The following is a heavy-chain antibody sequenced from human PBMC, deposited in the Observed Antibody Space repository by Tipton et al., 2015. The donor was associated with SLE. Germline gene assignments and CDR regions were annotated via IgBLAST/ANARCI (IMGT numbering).Heavy chain of an antibody. CDR2: INHRGST. CDR3: ARAPAPAPPTHYYYYFMDV. V-gene: IGHV4-34*01. CDR1: SDSMSSYY. D-gene: IGHD2-2*01. J-gene: IGHJ6*03. Sequence: TLSLTCTVSSDSMSSYYWSWIRQPPGKGLEWIGEINHRGSTNYNPSLKSRVTISVDTSKNQFSLSLNSVTAADTAVYYCARAPAPAPPTHYYYYFMDVWGKGTTVTVSS.